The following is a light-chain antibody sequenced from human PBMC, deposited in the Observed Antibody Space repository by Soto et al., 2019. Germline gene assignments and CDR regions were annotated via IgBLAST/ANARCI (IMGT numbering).Light chain of an antibody. V-gene: IGLV6-57*04. CDR1: SGSIASEH. CDR2: DNS. Sequence: NFLLTQSLSVSESPGKTVTISCTRSSGSIASEHVQWYQQRPGSAPTTVIYDNSQRPSGVPDRFSGSIDSSSNSASLTISGLKTEDEADYYCQSFDTSTVVFGGGTQLTVL. J-gene: IGLJ2*01. CDR3: QSFDTSTVV.